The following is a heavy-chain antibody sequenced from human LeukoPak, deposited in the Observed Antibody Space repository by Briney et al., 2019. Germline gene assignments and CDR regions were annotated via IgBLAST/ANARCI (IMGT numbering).Heavy chain of an antibody. CDR2: ISSSSSYI. D-gene: IGHD5-12*01. CDR3: ARGTSDIVATIP. V-gene: IGHV3-21*01. J-gene: IGHJ5*02. Sequence: PGGSLRLSCAASGFTFSSYSMNWVRQAPGKGLEWVSSISSSSSYIYYADSVKGRFTVSRDNAKHSLYLQMNSLRAEDTAVYYCARGTSDIVATIPWGQGTLVTVSS. CDR1: GFTFSSYS.